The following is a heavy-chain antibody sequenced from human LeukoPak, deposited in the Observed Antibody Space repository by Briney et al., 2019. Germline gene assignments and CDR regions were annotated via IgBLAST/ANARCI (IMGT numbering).Heavy chain of an antibody. D-gene: IGHD3-16*02. CDR2: INTDGSST. J-gene: IGHJ4*02. CDR1: GLTFSSYW. CDR3: ARVYDYVWGSYPNFDY. V-gene: IGHV3-74*01. Sequence: GGSLRLSCAASGLTFSSYWMHWVRQAPGKGLVWVSRINTDGSSTSYADSVKGRFTISRDNAKNTMYLQMNSLRAEDTAVYYCARVYDYVWGSYPNFDYWGQGTLVTVSS.